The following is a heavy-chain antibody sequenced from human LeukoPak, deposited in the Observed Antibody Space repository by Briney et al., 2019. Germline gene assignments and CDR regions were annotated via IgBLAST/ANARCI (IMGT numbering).Heavy chain of an antibody. CDR2: VHYSGST. V-gene: IGHV4-59*01. D-gene: IGHD2-15*01. J-gene: IGHJ2*01. CDR1: GCSISGYY. CDR3: ARGRGFPVL. Sequence: SETLSLTCTVSGCSISGYYYYWIRQPPGKGLEWNGYVHYSGSTNYHPSLKSRLTISIDKSKNQFSLKLSSVTAADTVVYFCARGRGFPVLWGRGTLVTVSS.